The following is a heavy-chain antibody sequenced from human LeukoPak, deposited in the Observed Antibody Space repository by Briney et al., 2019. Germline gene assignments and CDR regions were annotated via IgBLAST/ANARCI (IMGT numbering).Heavy chain of an antibody. J-gene: IGHJ4*02. Sequence: GGSLRLSCAASGFTFSTYAMSWVRQAAGKGLEWVSLISGSGGGTYYADSVKGRFTISRDNSKNSLYLQMNSLRAEDTAVYYCANHGDEGYDWRDYWGQGTLVTVSS. V-gene: IGHV3-23*01. D-gene: IGHD5-12*01. CDR1: GFTFSTYA. CDR2: ISGSGGGT. CDR3: ANHGDEGYDWRDY.